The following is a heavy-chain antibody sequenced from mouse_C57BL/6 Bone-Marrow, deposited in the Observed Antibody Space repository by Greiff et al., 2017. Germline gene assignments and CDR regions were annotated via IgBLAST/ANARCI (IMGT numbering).Heavy chain of an antibody. J-gene: IGHJ2*01. CDR3: ARRGVRYYFDY. CDR1: GYTFTDYY. CDR2: INPYNGGT. Sequence: EVQLQQSGPVLVKPGASVKMSCKASGYTFTDYYMNWVKQSHGKSLEWIGVINPYNGGTSYNQKFKGKATLTVDKSSSTAYMELNSLTSEDSAVYYCARRGVRYYFDYWGQGTTLTVSS. D-gene: IGHD6-1*01. V-gene: IGHV1-19*01.